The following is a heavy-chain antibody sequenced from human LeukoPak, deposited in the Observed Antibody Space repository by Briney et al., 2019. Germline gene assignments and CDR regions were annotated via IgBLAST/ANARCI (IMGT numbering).Heavy chain of an antibody. Sequence: SETLSLTCTASGDSVSSGYWNWIRQPPGKGLEWIGYIYDSGITDYSPSLKSRLTISVDTSNNQFSLSLSSVTAADTAVYYCAGRGHRYSRDWGQGILVTVSS. V-gene: IGHV4-4*09. CDR2: IYDSGIT. CDR1: GDSVSSGY. CDR3: AGRGHRYSRD. D-gene: IGHD2-15*01. J-gene: IGHJ1*01.